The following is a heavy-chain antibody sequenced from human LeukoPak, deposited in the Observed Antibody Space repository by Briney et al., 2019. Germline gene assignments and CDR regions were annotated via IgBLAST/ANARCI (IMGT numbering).Heavy chain of an antibody. J-gene: IGHJ3*02. V-gene: IGHV3-13*05. CDR3: ARGLRYCSGGSCYNSDAFDI. CDR1: GFSFSSYD. D-gene: IGHD2-15*01. Sequence: GGSLRLSCAASGFSFSSYDMHWVRQATGKGLEWVSAIGTAGDPYYPGSVKGRFTISRENAKNSLYLRMISLRAGDTAVYYCARGLRYCSGGSCYNSDAFDIWGQGTMVTVSS. CDR2: IGTAGDP.